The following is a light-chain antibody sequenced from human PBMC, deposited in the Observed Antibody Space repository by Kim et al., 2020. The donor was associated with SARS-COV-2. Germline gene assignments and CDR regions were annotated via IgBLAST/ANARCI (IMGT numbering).Light chain of an antibody. J-gene: IGKJ5*01. CDR1: QRVRTY. V-gene: IGKV3-11*01. CDR2: DTS. CDR3: QQRSNWIT. Sequence: SLSPWERATLACRASQRVRTYLAWYQQKPGQAPRLLIYDTSNRATGIPARFSGSGSGTDFTLTIASLEPEDFAVYYCQQRSNWITFGQGTRLEIK.